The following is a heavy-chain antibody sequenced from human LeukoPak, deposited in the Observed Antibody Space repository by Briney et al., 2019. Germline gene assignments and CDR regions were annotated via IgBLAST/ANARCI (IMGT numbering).Heavy chain of an antibody. CDR1: GFTFDDYA. V-gene: IGHV3-20*04. J-gene: IGHJ6*03. CDR3: ARDIYGSGSYPAVYYYYMDV. D-gene: IGHD3-10*01. Sequence: GGSLRLSCAASGFTFDDYAMSWVRHAPGEGLEWVSGINWNGGGTGYADSVKGRFTISRDSAKKSLYLQMNSLRAEDTALYYCARDIYGSGSYPAVYYYYMDVWGKGTTVTVSS. CDR2: INWNGGGT.